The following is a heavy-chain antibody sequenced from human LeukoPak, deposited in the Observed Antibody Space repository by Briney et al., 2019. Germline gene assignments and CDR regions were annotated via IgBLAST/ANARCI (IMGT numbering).Heavy chain of an antibody. V-gene: IGHV3-7*01. CDR1: GFTLSNYW. D-gene: IGHD3-10*01. J-gene: IGHJ4*02. CDR3: ARVTPYGSGLFDF. CDR2: IRQDGSEK. Sequence: PGGSLRLSCVASGFTLSNYWMTWVRQAPGKGLEWVANIRQDGSEKYYVDSVKGRFTISRDNAENSLYLQMNNLRAEDTAVYHCARVTPYGSGLFDFWGQGTLIAVSS.